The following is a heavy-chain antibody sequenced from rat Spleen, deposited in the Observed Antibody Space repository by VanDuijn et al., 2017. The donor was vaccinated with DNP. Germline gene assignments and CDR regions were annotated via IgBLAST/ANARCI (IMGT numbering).Heavy chain of an antibody. D-gene: IGHD4-3*01. Sequence: EVQLVESGGGLVQPGRSLKLSCVASGFPFSDYYMAWVRQAPTKGLEWVTSISPSGGGTYYRHSVKGRFTISRDNAKNSLYLQMDSLRSEDTATYDCTSPVPSGHYVMDAWGQGTSVTVSS. J-gene: IGHJ4*01. CDR1: GFPFSDYY. V-gene: IGHV5-20*01. CDR3: TSPVPSGHYVMDA. CDR2: ISPSGGGT.